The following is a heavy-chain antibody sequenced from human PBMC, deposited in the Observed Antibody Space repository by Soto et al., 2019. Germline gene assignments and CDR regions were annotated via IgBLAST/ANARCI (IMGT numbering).Heavy chain of an antibody. CDR1: GFTFSSYE. D-gene: IGHD4-4*01. Sequence: GGSLRLSCAASGFTFSSYEMNWVRQAPGKGLEWVSYISSSGSTIYYADSVKGRFTISRDNAKNSLYLQMNSLRAEDTAVYYCARDSILQSYYSYGMDVWGQGTTVTVSS. CDR2: ISSSGSTI. V-gene: IGHV3-48*03. J-gene: IGHJ6*02. CDR3: ARDSILQSYYSYGMDV.